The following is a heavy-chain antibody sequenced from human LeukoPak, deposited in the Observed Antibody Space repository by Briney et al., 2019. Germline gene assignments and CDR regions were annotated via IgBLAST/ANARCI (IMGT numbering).Heavy chain of an antibody. J-gene: IGHJ4*02. D-gene: IGHD2-2*01. CDR2: INPYSGAI. V-gene: IGHV1-2*02. CDR3: ARDPKSQLLLDY. CDR1: GFTFTDEY. Sequence: SVKVSCKSSGFTFTDEYIHWVRQAPGQGLEWMGWINPYSGAINYAQKFQGRVTLTRDTSISTAYMELSRLTSGDTAVYYCARDPKSQLLLDYWGQGTLVTVSS.